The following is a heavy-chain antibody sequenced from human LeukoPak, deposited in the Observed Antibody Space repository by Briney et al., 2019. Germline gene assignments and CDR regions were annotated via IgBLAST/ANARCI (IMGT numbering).Heavy chain of an antibody. Sequence: PGGSLRLSCAASGFTFSTFSLNWVRQAPGKGLEWVSYIGSGSSTIHYADSVKGRFTISRDNAKNSLFLQINSLRAEDTAVYYCANGGTYSSGPWGQGTLVTVSS. CDR2: IGSGSSTI. V-gene: IGHV3-48*04. CDR3: ANGGTYSSGP. D-gene: IGHD3-22*01. J-gene: IGHJ5*02. CDR1: GFTFSTFS.